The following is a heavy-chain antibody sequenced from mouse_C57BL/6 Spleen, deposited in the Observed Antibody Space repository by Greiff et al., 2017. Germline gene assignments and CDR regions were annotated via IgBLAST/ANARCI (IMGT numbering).Heavy chain of an antibody. CDR2: ISGGGGNT. D-gene: IGHD1-1*01. CDR3: ARHPSTVVAPMDY. CDR1: GFTFSSYT. J-gene: IGHJ4*01. Sequence: LQQSGGGLVKPGGSLKLSCAASGFTFSSYTMSWVRQTPEKRLEWVATISGGGGNTYYPDSVKGRFTISRDNAKNTLYLQMSSLRSEDTALYYCARHPSTVVAPMDYWGQGTSVTVSS. V-gene: IGHV5-9*01.